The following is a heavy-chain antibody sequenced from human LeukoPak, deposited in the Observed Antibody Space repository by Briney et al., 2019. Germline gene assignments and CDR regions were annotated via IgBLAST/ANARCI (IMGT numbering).Heavy chain of an antibody. CDR3: AKIVVVTVDDAFDI. J-gene: IGHJ3*02. CDR2: IYSGGST. Sequence: QSGGSLRLSCAASGFTFSSYWMSWVRQAPGKGLEWVSVIYSGGSTYYADSVKGRFTISRDNSKNTLYLQMNSLRAEDTAVYYCAKIVVVTVDDAFDIWGQGTMVTVSS. V-gene: IGHV3-53*01. D-gene: IGHD2-21*02. CDR1: GFTFSSYW.